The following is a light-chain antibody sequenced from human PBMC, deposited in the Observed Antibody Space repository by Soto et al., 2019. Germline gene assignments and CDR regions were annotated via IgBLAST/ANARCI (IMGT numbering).Light chain of an antibody. Sequence: QSVLTQPPSASGTPGQRVTISCSGRSSNIGSNYVYWYQQLPGTAPKLLIFRNNQRPSGVPDRFSGSKSGASASLAISVLRSEDEADYYCAAWDDSLYWVFGGGTKLTVL. CDR2: RNN. CDR1: SSNIGSNY. CDR3: AAWDDSLYWV. J-gene: IGLJ3*02. V-gene: IGLV1-47*01.